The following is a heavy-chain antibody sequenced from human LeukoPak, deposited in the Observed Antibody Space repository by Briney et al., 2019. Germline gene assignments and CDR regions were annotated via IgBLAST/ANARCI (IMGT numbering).Heavy chain of an antibody. Sequence: GGSLRLSCAASGFTFNNYAISWVRQAPGKGLEWVSGISGTGVKTVYSDSVKGRFTISRDNSKNTPYLQMNTLRAEDTAVYYCAKDLLSGTGYYSWEIFDYWGQGTLVTVSS. J-gene: IGHJ4*02. CDR1: GFTFNNYA. CDR2: ISGTGVKT. D-gene: IGHD3-10*01. V-gene: IGHV3-23*01. CDR3: AKDLLSGTGYYSWEIFDY.